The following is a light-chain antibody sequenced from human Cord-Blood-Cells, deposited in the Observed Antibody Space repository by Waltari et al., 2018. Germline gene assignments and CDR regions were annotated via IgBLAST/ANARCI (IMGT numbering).Light chain of an antibody. J-gene: IGKJ2*01. Sequence: DIPMTQSPSSVSASVGDRVTITCRARQGISSWLAWYQQKPGKAPKLLIYGASSLESGVPSRFNGNGSGTDFNLTISSLQPEDFATYYCQQANSFPYTFGQGTKLEIK. CDR1: QGISSW. CDR2: GAS. CDR3: QQANSFPYT. V-gene: IGKV1D-12*01.